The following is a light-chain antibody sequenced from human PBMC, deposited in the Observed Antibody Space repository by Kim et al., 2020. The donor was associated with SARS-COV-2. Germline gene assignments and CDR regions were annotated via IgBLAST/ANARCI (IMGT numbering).Light chain of an antibody. J-gene: IGLJ1*01. CDR3: QSSDSSGTYV. V-gene: IGLV3-25*03. CDR1: ALPKQY. Sequence: SYELTQPPSMSVSPGQTARITCSGDALPKQYAYWYQQKPGQAPVLVIYRDNERPSGIPERFSGSSSETTATLTISGVQTEDEADYYCQSSDSSGTYVFGNGTKVTVL. CDR2: RDN.